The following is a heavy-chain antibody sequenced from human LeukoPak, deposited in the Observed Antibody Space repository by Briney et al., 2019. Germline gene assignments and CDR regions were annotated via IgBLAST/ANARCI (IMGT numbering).Heavy chain of an antibody. J-gene: IGHJ5*02. CDR2: IYYSGST. Sequence: PSETLSLTFTVSGGSISSYYWSWIRQPPGKGLEWIGYIYYSGSTNYNPSLKGRVTISVDTSKNQFSLKLSSVTAADTAVYYCARASLSLDPWGQGTLVTVSS. CDR3: ARASLSLDP. D-gene: IGHD3-16*02. V-gene: IGHV4-59*01. CDR1: GGSISSYY.